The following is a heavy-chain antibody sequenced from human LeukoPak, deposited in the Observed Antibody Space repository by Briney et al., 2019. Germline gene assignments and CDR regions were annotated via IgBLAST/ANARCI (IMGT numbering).Heavy chain of an antibody. J-gene: IGHJ1*01. V-gene: IGHV3-74*01. CDR1: GFTFGGYW. CDR2: IKSDGKT. D-gene: IGHD3-22*01. CDR3: ARAPSEVGGYYPEYFRH. Sequence: PGGSLRLSCEASGFTFGGYWMRCASQAQGKGLVWVSRIKSDGKTNYADSVKGRFTISRDNAKNTVSLQMDSLRAEDTGAYYCARAPSEVGGYYPEYFRHWGQGTLVTVSS.